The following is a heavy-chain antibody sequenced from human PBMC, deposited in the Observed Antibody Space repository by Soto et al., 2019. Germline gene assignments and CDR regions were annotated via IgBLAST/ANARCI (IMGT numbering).Heavy chain of an antibody. D-gene: IGHD2-21*02. CDR2: INAGNGNT. J-gene: IGHJ4*02. CDR3: ARAWVVVTAPDY. V-gene: IGHV1-3*01. CDR1: GYTFTIYA. Sequence: ASLNVSCKASGYTFTIYAMHWVRQAPGQRLEWMGWINAGNGNTKYSQKFQGRVTITRDTSASTAYMELSSLRSEDTAVYYCARAWVVVTAPDYWGQGTLVTVSS.